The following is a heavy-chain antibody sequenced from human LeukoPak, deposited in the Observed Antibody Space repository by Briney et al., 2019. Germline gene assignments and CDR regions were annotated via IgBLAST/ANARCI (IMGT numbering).Heavy chain of an antibody. D-gene: IGHD6-13*01. CDR2: INTANGHT. CDR3: ARGRGPPNSNRDFYYYYYMDV. V-gene: IGHV1-3*03. Sequence: ASVTVSCKASGYTFTGYYMHWVRQAPGQGLEWMGWINTANGHTKYSQEFQDRITITSDTFATTAYMELSNLRSEDMALYYCARGRGPPNSNRDFYYYYYMDVWGTGTTVTVSS. CDR1: GYTFTGYY. J-gene: IGHJ6*03.